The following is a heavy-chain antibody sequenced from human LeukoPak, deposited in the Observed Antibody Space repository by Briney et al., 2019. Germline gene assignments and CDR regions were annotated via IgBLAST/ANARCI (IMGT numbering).Heavy chain of an antibody. J-gene: IGHJ4*02. Sequence: SFMFYADSVKGRFTISRDNAKNSLYLQMNSLRAEDTAVYYCARDGRSGPHFDSWGQGTLVTVSS. CDR3: ARDGRSGPHFDS. CDR2: SFM. D-gene: IGHD1-1*01. V-gene: IGHV3-21*01.